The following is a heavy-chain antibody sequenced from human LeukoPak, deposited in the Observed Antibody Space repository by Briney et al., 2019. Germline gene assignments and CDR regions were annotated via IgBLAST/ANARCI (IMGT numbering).Heavy chain of an antibody. CDR3: AKWVAGTV. V-gene: IGHV3-23*01. CDR1: GFTFSRYS. D-gene: IGHD6-19*01. CDR2: ISGSGGGT. Sequence: GSLRLSCAASGFTFSRYSMNWVRQAPGKGLEWVSAISGSGGGTYYADSVKGRFTISRDNSKNTLYLQMNSLRAEDTAVYYCAKWVAGTVWGQGTLVTVSS. J-gene: IGHJ4*02.